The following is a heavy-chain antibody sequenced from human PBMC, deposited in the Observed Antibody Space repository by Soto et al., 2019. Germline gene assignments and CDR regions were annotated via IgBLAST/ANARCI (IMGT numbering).Heavy chain of an antibody. J-gene: IGHJ4*02. CDR3: ARESWPPYSSSSKGFDY. CDR2: LDYSGTT. CDR1: GGSISSYY. V-gene: IGHV4-59*01. Sequence: LSETLSLTCTVSGGSISSYYWNWIRQSPGKGLEWIASLDYSGTTNYNPSLKSRITTSVDPSKKQFSLKMRSVTAADTAGYYCARESWPPYSSSSKGFDYWGQGSLVTVSS. D-gene: IGHD6-6*01.